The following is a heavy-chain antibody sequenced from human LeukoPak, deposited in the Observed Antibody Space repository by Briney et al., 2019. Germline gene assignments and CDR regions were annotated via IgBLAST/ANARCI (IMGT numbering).Heavy chain of an antibody. CDR1: GFTFSSYA. CDR2: ISSNGGST. Sequence: PGGSLRLSCAASGFTFSSYAMHWVRQAPGKGLEYVSAISSNGGSTYYANSVKGRFTISRDNSKNTLYLQMGSLRAEDMAVYYCARGSIAVAGTVDYWGQGTPVTVSS. D-gene: IGHD6-19*01. CDR3: ARGSIAVAGTVDY. J-gene: IGHJ4*02. V-gene: IGHV3-64*01.